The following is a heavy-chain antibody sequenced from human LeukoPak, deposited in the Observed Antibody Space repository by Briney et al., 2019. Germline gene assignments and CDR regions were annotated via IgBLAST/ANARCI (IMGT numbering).Heavy chain of an antibody. CDR3: ANGLAARRVVADYYYYYGMDV. V-gene: IGHV4-39*01. CDR1: GGSISSSSYY. Sequence: PSETLSLTCTVSGGSISSSSYYWGWIRQPPGKGLEWIGSIYYSGSTYYNPSLKSRVTISVDTSKNQFSLKLSSVTAADTAVYYCANGLAARRVVADYYYYYGMDVWGQGTTVTVSS. J-gene: IGHJ6*02. D-gene: IGHD6-6*01. CDR2: IYYSGST.